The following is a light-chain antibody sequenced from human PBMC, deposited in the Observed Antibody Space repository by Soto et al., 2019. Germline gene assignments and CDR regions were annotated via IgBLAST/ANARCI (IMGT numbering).Light chain of an antibody. Sequence: IQVTQSPSILSASVGDRVTITCRTSQGVMNSFAWYQQKSGKAPRLLIYSISSLKSGVPSRFSGSGSGAGFTLTINDLQPEVFAPYFCQQLYTYPLTFVLGSQLQI. CDR3: QQLYTYPLT. CDR1: QGVMNS. J-gene: IGKJ2*01. CDR2: SIS. V-gene: IGKV1-9*01.